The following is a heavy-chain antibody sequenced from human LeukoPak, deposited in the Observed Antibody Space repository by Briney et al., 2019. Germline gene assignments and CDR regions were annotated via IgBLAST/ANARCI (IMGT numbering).Heavy chain of an antibody. V-gene: IGHV3-30*04. J-gene: IGHJ4*02. CDR2: TSYDGNKK. CDR3: ARSSYDYGGIEGPFDY. Sequence: GGSLRLSCAASGFTFSSHAMSWVRQAPGKGLEWVAVTSYDGNKKYYADSVKGRFTISRDSSKNTLYLQMSSLRAEDTAVYYCARSSYDYGGIEGPFDYWGQGTLVTVSS. CDR1: GFTFSSHA. D-gene: IGHD4-23*01.